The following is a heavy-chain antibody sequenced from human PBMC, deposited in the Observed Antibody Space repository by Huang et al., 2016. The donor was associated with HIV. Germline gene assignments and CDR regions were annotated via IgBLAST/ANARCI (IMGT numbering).Heavy chain of an antibody. V-gene: IGHV2-5*02. CDR1: GFSLSTFGVG. J-gene: IGHJ4*02. Sequence: HITLKESGPTLVKCTQTLTLTCTFSGFSLSTFGVGVGWIRRPPGQALAWLALIYWDDDKRYRPSLKSRLTTTKDTAKNQVVLRMTTLDPVDTATYYCAHSMVRASTFDCWGQGTLVTVSS. D-gene: IGHD1-26*01. CDR2: IYWDDDK. CDR3: AHSMVRASTFDC.